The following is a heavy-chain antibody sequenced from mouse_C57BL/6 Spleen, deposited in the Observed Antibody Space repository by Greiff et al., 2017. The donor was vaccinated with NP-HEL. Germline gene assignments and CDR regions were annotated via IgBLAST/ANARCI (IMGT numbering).Heavy chain of an antibody. CDR2: IDPETGGT. CDR1: GYTFTDYE. Sequence: QVQLQQPGAELVRPGASVTLSCKASGYTFTDYEMHWVKQTPVHGLEWIGAIDPETGGTAYNQKFKGKAILTADKSSSTAYMELRSLTSEDSAVYYCTSPSITTVVAPHYWGQGTTLTVSS. CDR3: TSPSITTVVAPHY. J-gene: IGHJ2*01. D-gene: IGHD1-1*01. V-gene: IGHV1-15*01.